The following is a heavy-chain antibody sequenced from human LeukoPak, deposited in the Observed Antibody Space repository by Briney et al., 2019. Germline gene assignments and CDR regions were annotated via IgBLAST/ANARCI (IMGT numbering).Heavy chain of an antibody. V-gene: IGHV3-33*06. CDR1: GFSFRSYG. D-gene: IGHD5-24*01. CDR3: AKLGGDGLDY. Sequence: GGSLRLSCAASGFSFRSYGMPWVRQAPGKGLEWVAVIWYDGSNNYYADSVKGRFTISRDNSKNTVYLQMNSLRAEDTAVYYCAKLGGDGLDYWGQGTLVTVSS. CDR2: IWYDGSNN. J-gene: IGHJ4*02.